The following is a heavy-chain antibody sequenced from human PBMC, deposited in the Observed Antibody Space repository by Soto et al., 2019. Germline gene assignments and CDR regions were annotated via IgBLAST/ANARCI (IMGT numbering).Heavy chain of an antibody. CDR3: ARAGFSYGHLLF. CDR2: VFSSGAT. V-gene: IGHV4-30-4*01. CDR1: GGPIKTGDYY. J-gene: IGHJ4*02. Sequence: QVQLKESGPGLVKPSETLSLTCNVSGGPIKTGDYYWNWIRQPPGKGLEWLGYVFSSGATNYSPSLKSRAAVSMDTSKNPFSLSLTSVTAADTAVYYCARAGFSYGHLLFWGQGIRVTVST. D-gene: IGHD1-1*01.